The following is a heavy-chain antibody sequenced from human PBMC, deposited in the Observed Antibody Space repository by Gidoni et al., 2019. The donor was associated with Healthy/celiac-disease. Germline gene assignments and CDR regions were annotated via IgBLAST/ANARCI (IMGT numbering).Heavy chain of an antibody. CDR2: ISSSSSYI. CDR1: GFTFSSYS. CDR3: ARDTNAISPYYYDSSGYYGY. D-gene: IGHD3-22*01. V-gene: IGHV3-21*01. Sequence: EVQLVESGGGLVKPGGSLRLSCAASGFTFSSYSMTWVRQSPGKGLEWVSSISSSSSYIYYADSVKGRFTISRENAKNSLYLKMNSLRAEDTAVYYCARDTNAISPYYYDSSGYYGYWGQGTLVTVSS. J-gene: IGHJ4*02.